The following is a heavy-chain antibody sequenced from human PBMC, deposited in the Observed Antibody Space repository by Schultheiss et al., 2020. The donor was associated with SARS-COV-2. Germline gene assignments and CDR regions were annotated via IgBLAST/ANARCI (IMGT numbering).Heavy chain of an antibody. Sequence: GESLKISCTASGFTFGDYAMSWVRQAPGKGLEWVGFIRSKAYGGTTEYAASVKGRFTISRDDSKSIAYLQMNSLKTEDTAVYYCTRGAARFDYWGQGTLVTVSS. CDR1: GFTFGDYA. D-gene: IGHD6-6*01. J-gene: IGHJ4*02. V-gene: IGHV3-49*04. CDR2: IRSKAYGGTT. CDR3: TRGAARFDY.